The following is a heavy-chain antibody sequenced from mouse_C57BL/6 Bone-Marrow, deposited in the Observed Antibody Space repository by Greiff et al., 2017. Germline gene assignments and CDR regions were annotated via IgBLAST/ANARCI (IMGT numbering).Heavy chain of an antibody. CDR2: ISSGSSTI. CDR1: GFTFSDYG. V-gene: IGHV5-17*01. Sequence: EVHLVESGGGLVKPGGSLKLSCAASGFTFSDYGMHWVRQAPEKGLEWVAYISSGSSTIYYADTVKGRFTISRDNAKNTLFLQMTSLRSEDTAMYYCARRDYYYGSGAYWGQGTLVTVSA. J-gene: IGHJ3*01. CDR3: ARRDYYYGSGAY. D-gene: IGHD1-1*01.